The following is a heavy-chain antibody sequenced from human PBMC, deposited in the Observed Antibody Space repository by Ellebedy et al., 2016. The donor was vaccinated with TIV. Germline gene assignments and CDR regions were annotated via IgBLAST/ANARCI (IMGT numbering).Heavy chain of an antibody. CDR1: GFTFSTNA. CDR2: IGNSDET. V-gene: IGHV3-23*01. J-gene: IGHJ4*02. D-gene: IGHD3-22*01. CDR3: SRGGHYSDSLFDS. Sequence: GGSLRLXCAASGFTFSTNAMSWVRQAPGKGLEWVSAIGNSDETYYADSVKGRFTISRDSSKNTLYLQMNSLRGDDTAVYYCSRGGHYSDSLFDSWGRGTLVTVSS.